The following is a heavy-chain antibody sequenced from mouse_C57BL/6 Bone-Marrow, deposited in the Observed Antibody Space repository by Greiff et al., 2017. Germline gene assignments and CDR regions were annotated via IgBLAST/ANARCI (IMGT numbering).Heavy chain of an antibody. Sequence: EVKLEESGGGLVQPGESLKLSCESNEYEFPSHDMSWVRKTPEKRLELVAAINSDGGSTYYPDTMERRFIISRDNTKKTLYLQRSSLRSEDTALYYCARHGYYYDGYWYFDVWGTGTTVTVSS. V-gene: IGHV5-2*03. D-gene: IGHD2-4*01. J-gene: IGHJ1*03. CDR3: ARHGYYYDGYWYFDV. CDR1: EYEFPSHD. CDR2: INSDGGST.